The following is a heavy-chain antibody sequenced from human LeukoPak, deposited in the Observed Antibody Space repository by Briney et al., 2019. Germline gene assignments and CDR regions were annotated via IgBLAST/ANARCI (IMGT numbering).Heavy chain of an antibody. CDR3: TRDPRNLDY. CDR2: ISSSSSYI. CDR1: GFTISSNY. V-gene: IGHV3-21*04. Sequence: GGSLRLSCAASGFTISSNYMNWVRQAPGKGLEWVSSISSSSSYIYYADSVKGRFTISRDNAKNSLYLQMNSLRVEDTAVYYCTRDPRNLDYWGQGTLVTVSS. D-gene: IGHD1-14*01. J-gene: IGHJ4*02.